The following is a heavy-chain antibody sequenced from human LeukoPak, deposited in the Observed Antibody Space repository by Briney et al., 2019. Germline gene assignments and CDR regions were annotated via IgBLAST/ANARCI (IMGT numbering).Heavy chain of an antibody. Sequence: TSETLSLTCTVSGGSISSSSYYWGWVRQPPGKGLEWIGSIYYSGSTYFNPSLKIGVTISVDTSKNQFSLQLSSVTAADTAVYYCASQRAYSYGQIDYWGQGTLVSVSS. V-gene: IGHV4-39*07. CDR1: GGSISSSSYY. D-gene: IGHD5-18*01. J-gene: IGHJ4*02. CDR2: IYYSGST. CDR3: ASQRAYSYGQIDY.